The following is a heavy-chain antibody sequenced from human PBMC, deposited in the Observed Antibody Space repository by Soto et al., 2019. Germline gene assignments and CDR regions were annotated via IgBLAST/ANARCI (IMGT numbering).Heavy chain of an antibody. V-gene: IGHV3-23*01. CDR3: AKAPSSDCNSGACSLRS. D-gene: IGHD2-21*01. CDR1: GFTFSNYG. J-gene: IGHJ5*02. CDR2: SISGGNT. Sequence: EVQLLESGGGLVQPGGSLRLSCAASGFTFSNYGMSWVRQAPGKGLEWVPSISGGNTFYAGSVKGRFTISRDNSKNTLYLQMNSLTAEDTAVYYCAKAPSSDCNSGACSLRSWGQGTLVTVSS.